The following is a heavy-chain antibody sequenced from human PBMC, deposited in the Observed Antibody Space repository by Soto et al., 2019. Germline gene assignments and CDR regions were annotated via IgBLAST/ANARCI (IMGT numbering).Heavy chain of an antibody. J-gene: IGHJ4*02. V-gene: IGHV1-18*01. CDR3: ARDLPPVDY. Sequence: QIQLVQSGAEVKKPGASVKVSCKASGYTFSSYHITWVRQAPGQGLEWMGWISAYNGNTNYAQNLQARVTMTTDPSTSTAYMELRSLRSDDTAVYYCARDLPPVDYWGQGTRVTVSS. CDR1: GYTFSSYH. CDR2: ISAYNGNT.